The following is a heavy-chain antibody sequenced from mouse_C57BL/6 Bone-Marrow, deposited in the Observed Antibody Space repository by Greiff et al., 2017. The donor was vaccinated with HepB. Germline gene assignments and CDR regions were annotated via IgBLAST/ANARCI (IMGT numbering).Heavy chain of an antibody. CDR3: ARYGNYDYAMDY. J-gene: IGHJ4*01. V-gene: IGHV2-6*03. CDR1: GFSLTSYG. D-gene: IGHD2-1*01. CDR2: IWSDGST. Sequence: VKLMESGPGLVAPSQSLSITCTVSGFSLTSYGVHWVRQPPGKGLEWLVVIWSDGSTTYNSALKSRLSISKDNSKSQVFLKMNSLQTDDTAMYYCARYGNYDYAMDYWGQGTSVTVSS.